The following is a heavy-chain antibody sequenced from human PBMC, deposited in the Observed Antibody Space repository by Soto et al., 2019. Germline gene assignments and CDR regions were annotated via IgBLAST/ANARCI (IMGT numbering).Heavy chain of an antibody. D-gene: IGHD6-6*01. CDR1: GGSISSYY. CDR3: ARERPDGARLDP. J-gene: IGHJ5*02. Sequence: SETLSLTCTVSGGSISSYYWSWIRQPPGKGLEWIGYIHYSGSTNYNPSLKSRVTISVDTSKKQFSLKLSSVTAADTAVYYCARERPDGARLDPWGQGTLVTVSS. V-gene: IGHV4-59*01. CDR2: IHYSGST.